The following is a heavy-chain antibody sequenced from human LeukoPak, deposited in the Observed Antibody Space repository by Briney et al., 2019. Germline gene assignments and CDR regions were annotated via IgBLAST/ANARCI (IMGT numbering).Heavy chain of an antibody. CDR1: GITFSNAW. D-gene: IGHD4-11*01. Sequence: GGSLRLSCVVSGITFSNAWMNWVRQAPGKGLEWVSTFKTNSGQVYYAESVRGRFTISRDNSKNTVYLQMSSLRAEDTALYYCARSVPDYTRFDYWGQGALVTVSP. J-gene: IGHJ4*02. CDR2: FKTNSGQV. V-gene: IGHV3-21*04. CDR3: ARSVPDYTRFDY.